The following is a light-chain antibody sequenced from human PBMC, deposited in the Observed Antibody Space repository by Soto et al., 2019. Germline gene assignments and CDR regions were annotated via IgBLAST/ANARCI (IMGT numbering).Light chain of an antibody. J-gene: IGKJ2*01. CDR3: QVFGSSPRYT. V-gene: IGKV3-20*01. Sequence: EMGLTQAPGTLSLSRGERATLSCRTSESVTSTYLAWYQQKPGQPPRLLIYAASSRATGIPARFSGSGSGTDFTLTISRLAPEDFAVYYCQVFGSSPRYTFGRGTKLEIK. CDR2: AAS. CDR1: ESVTSTY.